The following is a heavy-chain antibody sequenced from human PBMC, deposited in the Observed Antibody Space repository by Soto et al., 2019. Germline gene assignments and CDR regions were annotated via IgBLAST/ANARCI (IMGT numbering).Heavy chain of an antibody. CDR1: GFTFHDYA. V-gene: IGHV3-9*01. CDR3: AKDPSGPGYYYGMDV. Sequence: PGGSLRLSCAASGFTFHDYAMHWVRQAPGKGLEWVSGISWNSDSIGYADSVKGRFTISRDNAKKSLYLQMNSLRAEDTAFYYCAKDPSGPGYYYGMDVWGQGTTVTVSS. D-gene: IGHD6-25*01. CDR2: ISWNSDSI. J-gene: IGHJ6*02.